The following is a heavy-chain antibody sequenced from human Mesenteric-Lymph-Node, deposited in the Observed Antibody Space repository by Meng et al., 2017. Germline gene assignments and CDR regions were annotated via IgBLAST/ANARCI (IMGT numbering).Heavy chain of an antibody. CDR3: AKGPLSWPTSLDY. D-gene: IGHD6-13*01. CDR1: GFTFGDYA. CDR2: ISWDSGSV. J-gene: IGHJ4*02. V-gene: IGHV3-9*01. Sequence: SLKISCEASGFTFGDYAMHWVREAPGKGLEWVSGISWDSGSVAYADSVKGRFTISRDNAKNSLYLQMNSLRAEDTAVYYCAKGPLSWPTSLDYWGQGTLVTVSS.